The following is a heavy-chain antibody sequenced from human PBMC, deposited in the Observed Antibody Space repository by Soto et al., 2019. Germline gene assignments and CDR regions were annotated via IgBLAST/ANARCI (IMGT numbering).Heavy chain of an antibody. Sequence: QVQLVQSGAEVKKPGASVKVSCKASGYTFTGYYMHWVRQAPGQGLEWMGWINPNSGGTNYAQKFQGWVTMTRDTSISTADRGLSRLRSDDTAGYYWARGGGYSSSSFDYWGQGTLVTVSS. CDR3: ARGGGYSSSSFDY. J-gene: IGHJ4*02. D-gene: IGHD6-6*01. V-gene: IGHV1-2*04. CDR1: GYTFTGYY. CDR2: INPNSGGT.